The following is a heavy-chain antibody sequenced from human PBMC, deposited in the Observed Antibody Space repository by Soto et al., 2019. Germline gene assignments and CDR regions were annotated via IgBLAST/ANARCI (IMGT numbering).Heavy chain of an antibody. J-gene: IGHJ6*02. V-gene: IGHV4-34*01. Sequence: SETLSLTCAVNGGSFSGYYWSWIRQPPGRGLEWIGEINHSGRTNLNPSLKSRVSTSVDTSKNHLSLRLSSVTAADTAVYYCARGPRCINTACYNDYYPFGMDVWGQGNTVTVSS. D-gene: IGHD2-2*01. CDR3: ARGPRCINTACYNDYYPFGMDV. CDR2: INHSGRT. CDR1: GGSFSGYY.